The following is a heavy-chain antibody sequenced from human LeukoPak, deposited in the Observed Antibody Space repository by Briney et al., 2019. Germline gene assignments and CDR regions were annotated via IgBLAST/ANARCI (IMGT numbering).Heavy chain of an antibody. CDR3: ARDKLVPDYTWFDP. Sequence: SETLSLTCTVSGGSISSYYWSWIRQPAGKGLEWIGRIYTSGSTNYNPSLKSRVTMSVDTSKNQFSLKLSSVTAADTAVYYCARDKLVPDYTWFDPWGQGTLVTVSS. J-gene: IGHJ5*02. D-gene: IGHD6-13*01. CDR2: IYTSGST. V-gene: IGHV4-4*07. CDR1: GGSISSYY.